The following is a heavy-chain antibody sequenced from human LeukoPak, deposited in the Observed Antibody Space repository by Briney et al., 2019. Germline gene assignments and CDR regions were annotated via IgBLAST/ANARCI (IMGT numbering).Heavy chain of an antibody. V-gene: IGHV4-34*01. Sequence: SETLSLTCAVYGGSFGIYYWSWVRHPPGKGLEWIGEINHGGSTNYNPSLKSRVTISVDTSKAHFSLKLCSVTAADTAVYYCAGPGAGDLDYWGQGTLVTVSS. J-gene: IGHJ4*02. CDR1: GGSFGIYY. CDR2: INHGGST. CDR3: AGPGAGDLDY. D-gene: IGHD3-10*01.